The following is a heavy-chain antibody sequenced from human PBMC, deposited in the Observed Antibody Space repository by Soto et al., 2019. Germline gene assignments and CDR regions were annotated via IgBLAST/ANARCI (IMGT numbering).Heavy chain of an antibody. Sequence: GASVKVSCKVSGYTLTELSMHWVRQAPGKGLEWMGGFDPEDGDTIYAQKFQGRVTMTEDTSTDTAYLELSSLRSEDTAVYYCATSLLPASSSWYDYGMDVWGQGTTVTVSS. CDR3: ATSLLPASSSWYDYGMDV. D-gene: IGHD6-13*01. V-gene: IGHV1-24*01. CDR2: FDPEDGDT. CDR1: GYTLTELS. J-gene: IGHJ6*02.